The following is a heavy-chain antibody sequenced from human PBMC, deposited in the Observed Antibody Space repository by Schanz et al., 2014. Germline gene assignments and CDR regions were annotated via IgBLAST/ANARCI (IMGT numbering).Heavy chain of an antibody. CDR1: GDSISSSY. D-gene: IGHD6-13*01. V-gene: IGHV4-59*08. CDR3: ARHGKYSSSWFDI. CDR2: IYYSGST. Sequence: QVQLQESGPGLVKPSETLSLTCTVSGDSISSSYWSWIRQPPGKGLEWIGHIYYSGSTNYNPSLPERVPMSFYTSGSPFPLKLSSLPAADTAVYYCARHGKYSSSWFDIWGQGALVIVSS. J-gene: IGHJ5*02.